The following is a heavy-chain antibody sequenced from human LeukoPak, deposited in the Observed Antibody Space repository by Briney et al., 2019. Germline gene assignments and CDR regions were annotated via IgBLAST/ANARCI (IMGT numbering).Heavy chain of an antibody. CDR3: AKDGSYYFDY. V-gene: IGHV3-23*01. J-gene: IGHJ4*02. Sequence: GGSLRLSCAASGFTFSTYNMNWVRQAPGKGLEWVSAVGGTDGRTYYAAFVKGRFTIYRDNSKNTLYLQMHSLRAEDTAVYYCAKDGSYYFDYWGQGTLVTVSS. CDR1: GFTFSTYN. CDR2: VGGTDGRT.